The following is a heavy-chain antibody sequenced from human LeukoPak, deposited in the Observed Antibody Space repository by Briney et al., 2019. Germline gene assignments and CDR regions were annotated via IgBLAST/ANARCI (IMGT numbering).Heavy chain of an antibody. V-gene: IGHV3-33*01. J-gene: IGHJ3*02. D-gene: IGHD3-22*01. CDR2: IWYDGSNK. CDR1: GFTFSSYG. Sequence: GGPLRLSCAASGFTFSSYGMHWVRQAPGKGLEWVAVIWYDGSNKYYADSVKGRFTISRDNSKNTLYLQMNSLRAEDTAVYYCARDGYYLDAFDIWGQGTMVTVSS. CDR3: ARDGYYLDAFDI.